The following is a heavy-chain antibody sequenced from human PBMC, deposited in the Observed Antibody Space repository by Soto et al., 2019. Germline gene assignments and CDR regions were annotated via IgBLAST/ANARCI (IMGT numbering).Heavy chain of an antibody. CDR3: AQEAPGGWHFFDT. CDR1: EVNFISFA. D-gene: IGHD6-19*01. V-gene: IGHV3-23*01. Sequence: PGGPLGLSYTASEVNFISFAMSWGRKVPGKGLEWVSTINKSGGSTYYADSVKGRFTISRDNSKNTLYLQMNSLTTEDTALYYCAQEAPGGWHFFDTCGQGTLVTVSS. CDR2: INKSGGST. J-gene: IGHJ4*02.